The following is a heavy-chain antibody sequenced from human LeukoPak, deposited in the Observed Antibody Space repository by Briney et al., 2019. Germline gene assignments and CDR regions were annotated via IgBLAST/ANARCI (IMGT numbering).Heavy chain of an antibody. D-gene: IGHD4-23*01. CDR1: GGSFSGYY. Sequence: SETLSLTCAVYGGSFSGYYWSWIRQPPGKGLEWIGSIYYSGSAHYNPSLKSRVTISVDTSKNQFSLKLTSVTAADTAVYYCARHWVVTPNYWGQGTLVTVSS. V-gene: IGHV4-34*01. J-gene: IGHJ4*02. CDR3: ARHWVVTPNY. CDR2: IYYSGSA.